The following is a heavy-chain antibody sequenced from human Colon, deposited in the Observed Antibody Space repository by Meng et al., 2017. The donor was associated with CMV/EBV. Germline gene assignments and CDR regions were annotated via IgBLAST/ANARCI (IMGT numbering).Heavy chain of an antibody. CDR3: ASHSSYVWGSHH. Sequence: AELVQFGAEVRMPGASVKVSCKASGYSFTGYYIHWVRQAPGQGLEWMGWMDPTTGRTDYAQKFQGTVTMTRDTSISTAYLELSRLTSDDTAVYYCASHSSYVWGSHHWGQGTLVTVSS. J-gene: IGHJ1*01. V-gene: IGHV1-2*02. CDR1: GYSFTGYY. CDR2: MDPTTGRT. D-gene: IGHD3-16*01.